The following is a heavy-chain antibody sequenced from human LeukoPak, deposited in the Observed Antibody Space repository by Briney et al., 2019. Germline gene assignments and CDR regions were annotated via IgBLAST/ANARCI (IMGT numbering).Heavy chain of an antibody. D-gene: IGHD4-4*01. J-gene: IGHJ6*02. CDR1: GYTFTGYY. Sequence: ASVKVSCKASGYTFTGYYMHWVRQAPGQGLEWMGWINPNSGGTNYAQKFQGRVTMTRDTSISTAYMELSRLRSDDTAVYYCARGDSDYTYYYYGMDVWGQGTTVTVSS. CDR3: ARGDSDYTYYYYGMDV. V-gene: IGHV1-2*02. CDR2: INPNSGGT.